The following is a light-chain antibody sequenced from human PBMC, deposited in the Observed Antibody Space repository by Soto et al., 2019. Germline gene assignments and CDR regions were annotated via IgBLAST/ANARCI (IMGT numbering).Light chain of an antibody. CDR3: QQSLTMPIT. Sequence: DIQMTQSAASLSVSVGDRVTITCRASQSINNYLNWYLQRPGQAPKLLVRSASTLQRGVPSRFSGSGSRTEFTLTIADLQPDDFGTYYCQQSLTMPITFGHGTKV. J-gene: IGKJ1*01. CDR2: SAS. CDR1: QSINNY. V-gene: IGKV1-39*01.